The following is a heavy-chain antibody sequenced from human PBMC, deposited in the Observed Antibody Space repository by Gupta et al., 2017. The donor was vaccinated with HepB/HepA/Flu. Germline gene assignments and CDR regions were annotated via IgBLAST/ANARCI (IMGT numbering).Heavy chain of an antibody. V-gene: IGHV3-74*01. D-gene: IGHD1-7*01. CDR1: GFSVTAYW. CDR2: ITSDGRTT. Sequence: VQLVDSGGGLVQQGGSLRLSCQVSGFSVTAYWMHCVRHLPGRGLEWVSRITSDGRTTSHADSVRGRFTISRDNTKNTVYLQMNSLRGDDTAVYYCARDGLSTTPFDYWGQGTSVTVSS. CDR3: ARDGLSTTPFDY. J-gene: IGHJ4*02.